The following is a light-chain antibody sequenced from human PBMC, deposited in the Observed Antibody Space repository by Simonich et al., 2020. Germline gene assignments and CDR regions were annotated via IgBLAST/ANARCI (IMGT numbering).Light chain of an antibody. V-gene: IGLV2-14*01. J-gene: IGLJ2*01. CDR2: YVS. Sequence: QSALTQPAFVSWSPGQSITISCTGTSSDVGGYNYVSWHQQHPGKAPKLMLFYVSQRPSGVSTRFSGSTSGITAYLTISGLQAEDEADYYCSSYTSRSTLVFGGGTKLTVL. CDR1: SSDVGGYNY. CDR3: SSYTSRSTLV.